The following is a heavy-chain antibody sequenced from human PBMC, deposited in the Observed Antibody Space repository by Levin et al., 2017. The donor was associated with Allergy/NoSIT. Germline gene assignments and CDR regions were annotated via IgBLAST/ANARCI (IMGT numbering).Heavy chain of an antibody. V-gene: IGHV3-48*01. CDR2: IHSSSSTA. J-gene: IGHJ4*02. D-gene: IGHD4-23*01. Sequence: GGSLRLSCAASGFSFSSYSMNWVRQAPGKGLEWISYIHSSSSTAFYADSVKGRFTVSRDNAKNSLYLQMNSLRVEDTAVYYCASLFDFGANYWGQGTLVTVSS. CDR3: ASLFDFGANY. CDR1: GFSFSSYS.